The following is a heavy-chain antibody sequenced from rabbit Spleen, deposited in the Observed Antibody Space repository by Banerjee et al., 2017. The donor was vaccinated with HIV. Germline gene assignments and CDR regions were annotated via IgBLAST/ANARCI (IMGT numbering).Heavy chain of an antibody. CDR1: RFSFSSSYW. V-gene: IGHV1S45*01. CDR3: ARDLAGNGWYFNL. D-gene: IGHD4-2*01. J-gene: IGHJ4*01. CDR2: IYAGSSGTT. Sequence: QEQLVEYGGGLVQPEGSLTLTCKAFRFSFSSSYWICWVRQAPGKGLEWIACIYAGSSGTTYYANWAKGRFTISKTSSTTVTVQMTSLTAADTATYFCARDLAGNGWYFNLWGQGTLVTVS.